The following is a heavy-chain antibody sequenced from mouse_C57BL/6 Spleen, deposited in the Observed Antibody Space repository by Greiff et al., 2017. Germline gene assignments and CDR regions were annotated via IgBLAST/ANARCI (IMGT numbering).Heavy chain of an antibody. CDR3: ARSGSDGYSPYYFDY. CDR1: GYTFTSYT. CDR2: INPSSGYT. Sequence: QVQLQQSGAELARPGASVKMSCKASGYTFTSYTMHWVKQRPGQGLEWIGYINPSSGYTKYNQKFKDKATLTADKSSSTAYMQLSSLTSEDSAVYYCARSGSDGYSPYYFDYGGQGTTLTVSS. D-gene: IGHD2-3*01. V-gene: IGHV1-4*01. J-gene: IGHJ2*01.